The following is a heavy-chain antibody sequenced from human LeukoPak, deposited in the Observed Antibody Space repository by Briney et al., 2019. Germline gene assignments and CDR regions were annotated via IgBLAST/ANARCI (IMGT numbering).Heavy chain of an antibody. CDR2: INQDGSQT. Sequence: GGSLRLSCAASGFAFSDYWMSWVRQAPGKGLEWLANINQDGSQTSYVDSVRGRFTVSRDNAKNSLYLQMNSLRAEDTAVYYCALDPPTYYYYMDVWGKGTTVTVSS. V-gene: IGHV3-7*01. J-gene: IGHJ6*03. CDR1: GFAFSDYW. CDR3: ALDPPTYYYYMDV. D-gene: IGHD1-1*01.